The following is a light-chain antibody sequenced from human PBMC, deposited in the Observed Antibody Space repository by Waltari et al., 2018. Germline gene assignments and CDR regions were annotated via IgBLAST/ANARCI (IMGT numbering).Light chain of an antibody. CDR3: QQYYSSPVT. CDR2: WAS. CDR1: QSVLYSSNNKNY. Sequence: DIVMTQSPDSLAVSLGERATINCKSSQSVLYSSNNKNYLAWYQQKPGQPPKLLIYWASTRESGVPDRFSGSGSGTDFTLTISSLQAEDVEVYYGQQYYSSPVTFGQGTKVEIK. V-gene: IGKV4-1*01. J-gene: IGKJ1*01.